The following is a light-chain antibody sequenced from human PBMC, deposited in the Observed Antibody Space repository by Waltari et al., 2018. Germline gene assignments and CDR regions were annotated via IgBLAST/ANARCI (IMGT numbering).Light chain of an antibody. CDR1: QRIDRW. CDR3: QQYDRYLWT. J-gene: IGKJ1*01. V-gene: IGKV1-5*03. CDR2: QAS. Sequence: DIQMTQSPSTLSASVGDTVTITCRASQRIDRWLAWYQQKPGTAPKLLIHQASNLQTGVPPRFSGSGSGTEFTLTISNLLPDDFATYYCQQYDRYLWTFGQGTKVE.